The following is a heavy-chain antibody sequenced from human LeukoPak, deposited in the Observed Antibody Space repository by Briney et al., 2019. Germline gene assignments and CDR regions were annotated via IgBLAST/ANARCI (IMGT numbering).Heavy chain of an antibody. CDR3: ARVSQGTAGQDFDY. J-gene: IGHJ4*02. D-gene: IGHD1-14*01. CDR2: MNPNSGNT. Sequence: GASVKVSCKASGYTFTSYDINWVRQATGQGLEWMGWMNPNSGNTGYAQKFQGRVTMTRNTSISTAYMELSSLRSEDTAVHYCARVSQGTAGQDFDYWGQGTLVTVSS. CDR1: GYTFTSYD. V-gene: IGHV1-8*01.